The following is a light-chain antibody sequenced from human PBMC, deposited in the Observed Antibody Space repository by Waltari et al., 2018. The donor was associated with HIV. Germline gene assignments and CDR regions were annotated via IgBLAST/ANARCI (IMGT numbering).Light chain of an antibody. CDR2: EGS. CDR3: CSSAGSSTLV. CDR1: SSDVGSYNL. J-gene: IGLJ3*02. V-gene: IGLV2-23*01. Sequence: QSARTQPASVSGSPGQSITISCTGTSSDVGSYNLVSWYQHHPDKAPKLIIYEGSKRPPGVSIRFSGSKSGNTASLTISGLQAEDEADYYCCSSAGSSTLVFGGGTKLTVL.